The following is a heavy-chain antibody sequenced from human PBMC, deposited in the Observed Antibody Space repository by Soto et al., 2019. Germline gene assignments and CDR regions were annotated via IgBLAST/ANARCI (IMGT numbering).Heavy chain of an antibody. D-gene: IGHD2-2*02. CDR2: TWYDGSTK. V-gene: IGHV3-33*01. Sequence: PGGSLRLSCAASGFTFRSYGTHWIRQAPGKGLEWVTATWYDGSTKDYADSVKGRFTISRDNSKNTLYLQMNNLRVEDTAVYYCAREGEVPAAITYYYYGMDVWGQGTTVTVSS. CDR3: AREGEVPAAITYYYYGMDV. J-gene: IGHJ6*02. CDR1: GFTFRSYG.